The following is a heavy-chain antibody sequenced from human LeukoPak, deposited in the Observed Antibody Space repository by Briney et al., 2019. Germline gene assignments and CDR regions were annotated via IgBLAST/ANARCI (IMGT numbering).Heavy chain of an antibody. CDR2: TIPIFGTA. CDR1: GGTFSSYA. J-gene: IGHJ4*02. CDR3: ARVKPPDPNYSSGYIADY. V-gene: IGHV1-69*13. D-gene: IGHD3-22*01. Sequence: SVKVSCKASGGTFSSYAISWVRQAPGQGLEWMGGTIPIFGTANYAQKFQGRVTITADESTSTAYMELSSLRSEDTAVYYCARVKPPDPNYSSGYIADYWGQGTLVTVSS.